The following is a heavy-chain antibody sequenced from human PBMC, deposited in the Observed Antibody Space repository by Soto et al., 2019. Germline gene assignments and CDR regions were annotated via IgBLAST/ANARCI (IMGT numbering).Heavy chain of an antibody. J-gene: IGHJ6*03. Sequence: ASVKVSCKASGYTFTGYYMHWVRHAPGQGLEWMGWINPNSGGTNYAQKFQGWVTMTRDTSISTAYMELSRLRSDDTAVYYCARGRLVVVPSGPRYYYYYMDVWGKGTTVTVSS. D-gene: IGHD2-2*01. V-gene: IGHV1-2*04. CDR3: ARGRLVVVPSGPRYYYYYMDV. CDR1: GYTFTGYY. CDR2: INPNSGGT.